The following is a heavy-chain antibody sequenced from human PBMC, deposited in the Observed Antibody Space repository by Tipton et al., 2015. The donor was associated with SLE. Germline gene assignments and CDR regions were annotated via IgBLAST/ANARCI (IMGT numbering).Heavy chain of an antibody. J-gene: IGHJ5*02. CDR1: GGSISSSSYY. CDR2: IYYSGST. V-gene: IGHV4-39*02. Sequence: TLSLTCTVSGGSISSSSYYWGWIRQPPGKGLEWIGSIYYSGSTNYNPSLKSRVTISVDTSKNQFSLKLSSVTAADTAVYYCARDRGSSWHNWFDPWGQGTLVTVSS. D-gene: IGHD6-13*01. CDR3: ARDRGSSWHNWFDP.